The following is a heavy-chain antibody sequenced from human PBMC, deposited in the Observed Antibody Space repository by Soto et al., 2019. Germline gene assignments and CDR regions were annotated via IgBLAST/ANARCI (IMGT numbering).Heavy chain of an antibody. CDR1: GFTLNTYG. J-gene: IGHJ6*02. CDR2: SWYDGTNK. V-gene: IGHV3-33*07. D-gene: IGHD5-18*01. CDR3: ARGYTLWSHYFHYSMEV. Sequence: GGSLRLSCAASGFTLNTYGMYWVRQAPGKGLEWVAVSWYDGTNKDYADSVKGRFTISIDNSRNTLYLQMNSLRAEDTAVYYCARGYTLWSHYFHYSMEVWGQGTTVTVSS.